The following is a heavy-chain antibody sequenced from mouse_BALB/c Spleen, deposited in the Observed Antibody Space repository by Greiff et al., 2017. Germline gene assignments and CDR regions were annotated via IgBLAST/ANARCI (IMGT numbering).Heavy chain of an antibody. CDR1: GFTFSSYT. Sequence: EVKLMESGGGLVKPGGSLKLSCAASGFTFSSYTMSWVRQTPEKRLEWVATISSGGSYTYYPDSVKGRFTISRDNAKNTLYLQMSSLKSEDTAMYYCTRPWAYWGQGTLVTVSA. J-gene: IGHJ3*01. V-gene: IGHV5-6-4*01. CDR3: TRPWAY. CDR2: ISSGGSYT.